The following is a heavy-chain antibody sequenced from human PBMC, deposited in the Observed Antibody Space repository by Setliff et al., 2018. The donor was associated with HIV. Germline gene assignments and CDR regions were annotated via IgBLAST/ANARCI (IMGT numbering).Heavy chain of an antibody. CDR2: INTNTGNP. V-gene: IGHV7-4-1*02. CDR1: GYTFTSYA. J-gene: IGHJ6*03. CDR3: ARDESDSLYYMDYYYMDV. Sequence: ASVKVSCKASGYTFTSYAMDWVRQAPGQGLEWMGWINTNTGNPTYAQGFTGRFVFSLDTSVSTAYLQISSLKAEDTAVYYCARDESDSLYYMDYYYMDVWGKGTTVTVSS. D-gene: IGHD3-10*01.